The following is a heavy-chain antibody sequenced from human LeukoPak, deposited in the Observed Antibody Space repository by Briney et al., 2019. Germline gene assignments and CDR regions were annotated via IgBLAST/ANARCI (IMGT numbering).Heavy chain of an antibody. CDR1: GYTFTSYG. D-gene: IGHD1-7*01. J-gene: IGHJ1*01. V-gene: IGHV1-2*02. CDR2: INPNSGGT. Sequence: ASVKVSCKASGYTFTSYGISWVRQAPGQGLEWMGWINPNSGGTNYAQKFQGRVTMTRDTSISTAYMELSRLRSDDTAVYYCARATLELRSGPGSFGHIQHWGQGTLVTVSS. CDR3: ARATLELRSGPGSFGHIQH.